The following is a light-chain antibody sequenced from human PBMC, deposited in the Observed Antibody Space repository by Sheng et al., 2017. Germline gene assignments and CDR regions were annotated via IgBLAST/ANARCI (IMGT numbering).Light chain of an antibody. CDR1: KSVSDN. V-gene: IGKV3-15*01. J-gene: IGKJ4*01. CDR3: QQYNKWPPLT. CDR2: GAS. Sequence: EIVMTQSPGTLSVSPGERATLSCRANKSVSDNLAWYQQIPGQAPRLLIYGASTRATGVPARFSGSGSGTEFTLTISSLQSEDFAVYYCQQYNKWPPLTFGGGTKVEIK.